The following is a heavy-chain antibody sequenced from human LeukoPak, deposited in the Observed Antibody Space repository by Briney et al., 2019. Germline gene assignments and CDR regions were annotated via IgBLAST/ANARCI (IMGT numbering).Heavy chain of an antibody. CDR1: GGSISSGSYY. J-gene: IGHJ4*02. CDR2: IYTSGST. CDR3: ARDEAAADSDY. V-gene: IGHV4-61*02. D-gene: IGHD6-13*01. Sequence: PSVTLSLTCTVTGGSISSGSYYWSRIRQPAGKGLEWIGRIYTSGSTNYNPSLKSRVTISVDTSKNQFSLKLSSVTAADTAVYYCARDEAAADSDYCGQGTLVTVSS.